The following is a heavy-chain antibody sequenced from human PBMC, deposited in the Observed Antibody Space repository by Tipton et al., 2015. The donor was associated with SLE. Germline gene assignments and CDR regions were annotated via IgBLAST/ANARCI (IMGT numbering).Heavy chain of an antibody. J-gene: IGHJ3*02. V-gene: IGHV4-39*01. CDR3: ARRDVDTAMVDAFDI. CDR1: GGSINSYY. CDR2: IYYSGST. Sequence: TLSLTCTVSGGSINSYYWGRIRQPPGKGLEWIGSIYYSGSTYYNPSLKSRVTISVDTSKNQFSLKLSSVTAADTAVYYCARRDVDTAMVDAFDIWGQGTMVTVSS. D-gene: IGHD5-18*01.